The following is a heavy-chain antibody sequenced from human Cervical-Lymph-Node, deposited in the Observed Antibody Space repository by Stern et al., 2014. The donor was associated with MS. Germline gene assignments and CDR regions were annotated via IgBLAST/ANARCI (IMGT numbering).Heavy chain of an antibody. Sequence: VQLVQSGGGLVQPGGSLRLSCAASGFTFSIHEMHWVRQAPGKGLEWVSTIGTAYDTYYPASVKGRFTISRDNAKNSLYLQMNSLTAGDTAVYYCARGLGPRYLNWFDTWGQGTLVTVSS. CDR3: ARGLGPRYLNWFDT. J-gene: IGHJ5*02. CDR2: IGTAYDT. D-gene: IGHD3-9*01. CDR1: GFTFSIHE. V-gene: IGHV3-13*01.